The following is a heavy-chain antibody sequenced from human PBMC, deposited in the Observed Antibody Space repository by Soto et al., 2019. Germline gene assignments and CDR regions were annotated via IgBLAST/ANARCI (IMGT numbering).Heavy chain of an antibody. CDR2: ISTRDNII. CDR1: GFTFSRYS. D-gene: IGHD1-26*01. Sequence: EVQLVESGGGLVQPGGSLRLSCVVSGFTFSRYSMSWVRQTPGKGLERISYISTRDNIISYSPSVKGRFTISSDDAEHTLSLRMISLTDEDTAVADCVRDSQWDFDYCGHGTLVTVAS. V-gene: IGHV3-48*02. CDR3: VRDSQWDFDY. J-gene: IGHJ4*01.